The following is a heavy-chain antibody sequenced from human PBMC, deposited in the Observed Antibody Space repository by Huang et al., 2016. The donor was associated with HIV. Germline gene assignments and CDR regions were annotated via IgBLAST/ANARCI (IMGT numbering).Heavy chain of an antibody. V-gene: IGHV3-30*02. D-gene: IGHD6-19*01. CDR1: GFTFSSYA. CDR2: IQFDGVNK. J-gene: IGHJ5*02. Sequence: QVQLVESGGGVVQPGGSLRLSCAATGFTFSSYAMHWVRQAPGKGLEGVEYIQFDGVNKNYADSVKGRFTISRDNSKNTLYLQISSLRAEDTAVYYCVKFTIDDSSVAAWGQGTLVTVS. CDR3: VKFTIDDSSVAA.